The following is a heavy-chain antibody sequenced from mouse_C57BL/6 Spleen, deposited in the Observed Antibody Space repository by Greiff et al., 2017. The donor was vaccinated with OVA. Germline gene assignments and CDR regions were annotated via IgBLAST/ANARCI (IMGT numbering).Heavy chain of an antibody. CDR1: GYTFTSYW. Sequence: VQLVESGAELVKPGASVKMSCKASGYTFTSYWITWVKQRPGQGLEWIGDIYPGSGSTNYNEKFKSKATLTVDTSSSTAYMQLSSLTSEDSAVYYCAREGGLHFDYWGQGTTLTVSS. J-gene: IGHJ2*01. CDR2: IYPGSGST. V-gene: IGHV1-55*01. CDR3: AREGGLHFDY.